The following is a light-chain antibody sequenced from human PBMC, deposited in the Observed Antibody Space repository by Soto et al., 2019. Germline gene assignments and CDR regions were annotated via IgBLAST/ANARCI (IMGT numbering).Light chain of an antibody. CDR1: TSNIGAGYD. CDR3: QSYDSSLSGYV. CDR2: GNN. V-gene: IGLV1-40*01. J-gene: IGLJ1*01. Sequence: QSVLTQPPSVSGAPGRRAPISSPGGTSNIGAGYDVHWYQQLPGTAPTLPISGNNNRPSGVPDRLSGSKSGTSASLAITGLRAEDEADYFCQSYDSSLSGYVFGTGTKLTVL.